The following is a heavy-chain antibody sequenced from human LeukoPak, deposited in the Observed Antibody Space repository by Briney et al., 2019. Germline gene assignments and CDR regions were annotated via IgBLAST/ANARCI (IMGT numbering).Heavy chain of an antibody. J-gene: IGHJ4*02. CDR3: ARDHYDSSGYYYDFDY. V-gene: IGHV3-23*01. CDR2: IIGRGGTT. Sequence: GGFLRLSCAASGFSFGSFAMSWVRQAPGKGLEWVSGIIGRGGTTFYADSVKGRFTIPRDNAKNTLYLQMNSLRAEDTAVYYCARDHYDSSGYYYDFDYWGQGTLVTVSS. D-gene: IGHD3-22*01. CDR1: GFSFGSFA.